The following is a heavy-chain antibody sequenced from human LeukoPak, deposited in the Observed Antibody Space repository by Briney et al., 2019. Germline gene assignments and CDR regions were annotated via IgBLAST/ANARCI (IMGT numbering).Heavy chain of an antibody. Sequence: PSETLSLTCAVYGGSFSGHYWSWIRQPPGKGLEWIGEINHSGSSNYNPSLKSRVTISVDTSKNQFSLKLSSVSAADTAIYYCARRPEVKGVDYWGQGTLVTVSS. CDR2: INHSGSS. V-gene: IGHV4-34*01. J-gene: IGHJ4*02. CDR3: ARRPEVKGVDY. D-gene: IGHD4-23*01. CDR1: GGSFSGHY.